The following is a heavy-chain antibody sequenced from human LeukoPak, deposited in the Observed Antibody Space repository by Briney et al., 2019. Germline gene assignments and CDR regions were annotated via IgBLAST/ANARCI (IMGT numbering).Heavy chain of an antibody. CDR2: IIPIFGTA. D-gene: IGHD3-22*01. V-gene: IGHV1-69*13. J-gene: IGHJ4*02. CDR3: ARATEGRPNCYDSSGYYFY. CDR1: GGTFSSYA. Sequence: SVNVSCKASGGTFSSYAFSWVRQAPGQGLEWMGGIIPIFGTAKYAQKFQGRVTITADEFTSTAYMELSSLRSEDTAVYFCARATEGRPNCYDSSGYYFYWGQGTLVTVSS.